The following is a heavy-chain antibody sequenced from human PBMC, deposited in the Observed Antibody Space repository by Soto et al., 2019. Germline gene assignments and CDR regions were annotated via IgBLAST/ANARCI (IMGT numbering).Heavy chain of an antibody. Sequence: VQVVQSGAEVKKPGSSVKVSCKASGDTFSNHTISWVRQAPGQGLEWMGRIIPSLGVANYAQKFQGRVTITVEKSTTTAYMELSNLRSADTAVYYRARVAEMGTVTEGYYYYMDVWGKGTTVAVSS. V-gene: IGHV1-69*04. D-gene: IGHD4-17*01. CDR3: ARVAEMGTVTEGYYYYMDV. J-gene: IGHJ6*03. CDR1: GDTFSNHT. CDR2: IIPSLGVA.